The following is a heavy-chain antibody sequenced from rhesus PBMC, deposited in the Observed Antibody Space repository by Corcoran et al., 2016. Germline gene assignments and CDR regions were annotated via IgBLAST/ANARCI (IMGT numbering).Heavy chain of an antibody. J-gene: IGHJ4*01. CDR2: VTIGGDT. D-gene: IGHD6-31*01. Sequence: VEQLVESGGGLVQPGASLRLSCAASEFTFSSYDMHWVRQAPGKGLEWESAVTIGGDTYYPDSVKCRFTISRDNAKNSFYLQMNSLRAEDTAVYYCARERTSMYSSGLDYWGQGVLVTVSS. CDR1: EFTFSSYD. V-gene: IGHV3-132*01. CDR3: ARERTSMYSSGLDY.